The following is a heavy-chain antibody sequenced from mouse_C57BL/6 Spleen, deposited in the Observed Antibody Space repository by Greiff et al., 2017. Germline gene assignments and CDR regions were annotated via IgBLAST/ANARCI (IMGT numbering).Heavy chain of an antibody. CDR1: GYTFTSYW. D-gene: IGHD2-5*01. Sequence: VKLMESGAELAKPGASVKLSCEASGYTFTSYWMHWVKQRPGQGLEWIGYINPSSGDTKYKEKFKDKATFTADKSSSTAYMQLRSLTYEESAVYYCARSEYNNFGDYWGQGTSVTVSS. V-gene: IGHV1-7*01. J-gene: IGHJ4*01. CDR3: ARSEYNNFGDY. CDR2: INPSSGDT.